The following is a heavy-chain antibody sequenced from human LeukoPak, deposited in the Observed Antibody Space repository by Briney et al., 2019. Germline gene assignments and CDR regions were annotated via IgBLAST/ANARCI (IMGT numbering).Heavy chain of an antibody. CDR2: IFYTGRS. V-gene: IGHV4-39*07. CDR3: AKILYSSNIDY. D-gene: IGHD6-19*01. J-gene: IGHJ4*02. Sequence: PSETLSLTCTVSGGSISSVSYYWGWIRQPPGKGLECIGSIFYTGRSYYNPSLKRRVTISVDTSKNQFSLKLSSVTAADTAVYYCAKILYSSNIDYWGQGTLVTVSS. CDR1: GGSISSVSYY.